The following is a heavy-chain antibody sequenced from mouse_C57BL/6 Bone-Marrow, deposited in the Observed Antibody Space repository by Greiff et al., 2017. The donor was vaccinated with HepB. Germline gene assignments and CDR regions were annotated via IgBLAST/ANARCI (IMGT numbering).Heavy chain of an antibody. CDR2: IHPNSGST. CDR1: GYTFTSYW. V-gene: IGHV1-64*01. CDR3: ARKGKLAMDY. Sequence: QVQLQQPGAELVKPGASVKLSCKASGYTFTSYWMHWVKQRPGQGLEWIGMIHPNSGSTNYNEKFNSKATLTVDKSSSTAYMQLSSLTSEDSAVYYCARKGKLAMDYWGQGTSVTVSS. J-gene: IGHJ4*01.